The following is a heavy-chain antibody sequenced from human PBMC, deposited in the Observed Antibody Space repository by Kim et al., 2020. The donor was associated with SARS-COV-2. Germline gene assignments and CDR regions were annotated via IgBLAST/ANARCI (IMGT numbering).Heavy chain of an antibody. D-gene: IGHD2-21*01. Sequence: GGSLRLSCAASGFTFSDYYMSWIRQAPGKGLEWVSYISSSGSTIYYADSVKGRFTISRDNAKNSLYLQMNSLRAEDTAVYYCARDGDLEDRGLPGGTKYYYYYYGMDVWGQGTTVTVSS. V-gene: IGHV3-11*04. CDR2: ISSSGSTI. CDR3: ARDGDLEDRGLPGGTKYYYYYYGMDV. CDR1: GFTFSDYY. J-gene: IGHJ6*02.